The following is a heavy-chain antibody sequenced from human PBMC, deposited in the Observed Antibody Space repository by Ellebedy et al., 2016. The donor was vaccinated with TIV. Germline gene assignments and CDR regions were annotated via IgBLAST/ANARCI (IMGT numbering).Heavy chain of an antibody. CDR1: GFTFSSYT. Sequence: GESLKISCAASGFTFSSYTLNWVRQAPGKGLEWVSSISSSSGYKYYADSVKGRFTISRDNAQNSLYLQMKGLRAEDTAVYYCARDTCTMVRGVKYYFDYWGQGTLVTVSS. V-gene: IGHV3-21*01. CDR3: ARDTCTMVRGVKYYFDY. CDR2: ISSSSGYK. J-gene: IGHJ4*02. D-gene: IGHD3-10*01.